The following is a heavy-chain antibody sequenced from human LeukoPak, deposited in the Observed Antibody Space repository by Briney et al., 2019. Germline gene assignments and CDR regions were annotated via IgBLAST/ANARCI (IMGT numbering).Heavy chain of an antibody. CDR1: GFTFSSSS. D-gene: IGHD5-24*01. CDR3: AKREGEKNGTIDC. Sequence: GGSLRLSCAAFGFTFSSSSMTWVRQAPGTGLEWVSAISGRGGHTYYADSVKGRFTISRDISKSTLYLQMSSLRAEDTAVYYCAKREGEKNGTIDCWGQGTLVTVSS. J-gene: IGHJ4*02. V-gene: IGHV3-23*01. CDR2: ISGRGGHT.